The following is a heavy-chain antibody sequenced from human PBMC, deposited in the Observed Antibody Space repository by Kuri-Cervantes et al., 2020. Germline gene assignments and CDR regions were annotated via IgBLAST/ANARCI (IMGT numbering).Heavy chain of an antibody. CDR1: GLTFSAYG. CDR2: IWYDGSNK. CDR3: ARSTTYYDILTGYYHSPHDAFDI. V-gene: IGHV3-33*01. Sequence: GGSLRLSCAASGLTFSAYGMHWVRQAPGKGLEWVATIWYDGSNKYYSDSVKGRFTISRDNSKNTLYLQMNSLRAEDTAVYYCARSTTYYDILTGYYHSPHDAFDIWGQGTMVTVSS. J-gene: IGHJ3*02. D-gene: IGHD3-9*01.